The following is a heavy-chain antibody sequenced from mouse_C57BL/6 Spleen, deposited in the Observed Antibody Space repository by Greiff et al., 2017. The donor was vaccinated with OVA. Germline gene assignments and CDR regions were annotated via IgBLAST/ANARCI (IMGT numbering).Heavy chain of an antibody. J-gene: IGHJ1*03. D-gene: IGHD1-1*01. Sequence: EVMLVESGPGLAKPSQTLSLTCSVTGYSITSDYWNWIRKFPGNKLEYMGYISYSGSTYYNPSPKSRLFITRDTSKNQYYLQLNSLTTEDTATDYCARAYGSNWYFDVWGTGTTVTVSS. CDR1: GYSITSDY. CDR3: ARAYGSNWYFDV. CDR2: ISYSGST. V-gene: IGHV3-8*01.